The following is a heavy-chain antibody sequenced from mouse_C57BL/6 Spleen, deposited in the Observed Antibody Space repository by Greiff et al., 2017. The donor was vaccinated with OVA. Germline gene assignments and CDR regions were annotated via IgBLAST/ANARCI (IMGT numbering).Heavy chain of an antibody. D-gene: IGHD1-1*01. CDR2: IDPEDGET. Sequence: LVESGAELVKPGASVKLSCTASGFNIKDYYMHWVKQRTEQGLEWIGRIDPEDGETKYAPKFQGKATITADTSSNTAYLQLSSLTSEDTAVYYCASYYGPLYWYFDVWGTGTTVTVSS. V-gene: IGHV14-2*01. J-gene: IGHJ1*03. CDR1: GFNIKDYY. CDR3: ASYYGPLYWYFDV.